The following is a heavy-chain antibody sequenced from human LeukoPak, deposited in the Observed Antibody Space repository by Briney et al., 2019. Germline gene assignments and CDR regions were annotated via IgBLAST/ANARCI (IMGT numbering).Heavy chain of an antibody. CDR3: AKDPFGELDSVWVDY. J-gene: IGHJ4*02. CDR1: GFTFDDYA. D-gene: IGHD3-10*01. V-gene: IGHV3-9*01. Sequence: GGSLRLSCAASGFTFDDYAMHWVRQAPGKGLEWVSGISWNSGSIGYADSVKGRFTISRDNAKNSLYLQMNSLRAEDTALYYCAKDPFGELDSVWVDYWGQGTLVTVSS. CDR2: ISWNSGSI.